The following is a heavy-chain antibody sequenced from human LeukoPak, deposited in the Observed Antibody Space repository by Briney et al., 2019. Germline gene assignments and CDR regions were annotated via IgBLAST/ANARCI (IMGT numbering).Heavy chain of an antibody. CDR3: SNWVEGARPSLDY. D-gene: IGHD6-6*01. CDR2: ISNSGRNT. Sequence: PGXSLXLSCSASGFTFRSYAMAWVRQAPGTGLGWVSAISNSGRNTYYADSVKGRFTISRDNSKNTLYLEMNSLRAEDTAVYYCSNWVEGARPSLDYWGQGALVTVSS. CDR1: GFTFRSYA. V-gene: IGHV3-23*01. J-gene: IGHJ4*02.